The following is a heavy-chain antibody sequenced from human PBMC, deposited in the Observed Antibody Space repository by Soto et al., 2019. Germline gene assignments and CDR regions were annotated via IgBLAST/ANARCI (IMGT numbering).Heavy chain of an antibody. D-gene: IGHD6-19*01. CDR1: GFAFSNFA. V-gene: IGHV3-23*01. CDR3: PKQMYPSGSFLFDD. J-gene: IGHJ4*02. CDR2: VSASGGNT. Sequence: EVQLLESGGGLVQPGGSLRLSCAASGFAFSNFALSWVRQAPGKGLEWVSAVSASGGNTYYADPVTGRFTISRDNSKNTLLLQMDSLRAEDTAVYYCPKQMYPSGSFLFDDWGQGTLVTVSS.